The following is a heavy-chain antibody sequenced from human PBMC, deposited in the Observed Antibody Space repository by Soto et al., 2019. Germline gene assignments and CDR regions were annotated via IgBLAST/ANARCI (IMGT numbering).Heavy chain of an antibody. D-gene: IGHD6-6*01. CDR3: AKAKSSSSVSANFDY. CDR2: ISGSGSST. J-gene: IGHJ4*02. Sequence: PGGSXRLSCAASGFTFNIYAMSWVRQAPGKGLEWVSAISGSGSSTYYADSVKGRFTISRDNSKNTLYLQMNSLKDEDTAVYYCAKAKSSSSVSANFDYSAQGTLVTFS. V-gene: IGHV3-23*01. CDR1: GFTFNIYA.